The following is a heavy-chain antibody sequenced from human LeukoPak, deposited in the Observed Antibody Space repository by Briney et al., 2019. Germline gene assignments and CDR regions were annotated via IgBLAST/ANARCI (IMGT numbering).Heavy chain of an antibody. CDR1: GFTLSGYG. V-gene: IGHV3-23*01. CDR2: ISGGIMINT. CDR3: AKDPVVGAPHVFDI. D-gene: IGHD3-16*02. Sequence: PGGSLRLSCAASGFTLSGYGMSWVRQAPGKGLEWVAAISGGIMINTYYTDSVKGRFTISRDNSKNTLYLQMNSLRDDDTAVYYCAKDPVVGAPHVFDIWGQGTMVTVSS. J-gene: IGHJ3*02.